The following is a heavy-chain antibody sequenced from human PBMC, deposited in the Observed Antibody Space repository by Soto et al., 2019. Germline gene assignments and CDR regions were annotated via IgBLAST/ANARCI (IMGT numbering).Heavy chain of an antibody. CDR1: GYTFTSYG. J-gene: IGHJ4*02. CDR3: ARAAYCSGGSCPSSHFDY. CDR2: ISAYNGNT. V-gene: IGHV1-18*04. D-gene: IGHD2-15*01. Sequence: QVQLVQSVAEVKKPGASVKVSCKASGYTFTSYGISWVRPAPGQGLEWMGWISAYNGNTNYAQKLQGRVTMTTDTSTSTAYMELRSLRSDDTAVYYCARAAYCSGGSCPSSHFDYWGQGTLVTVSS.